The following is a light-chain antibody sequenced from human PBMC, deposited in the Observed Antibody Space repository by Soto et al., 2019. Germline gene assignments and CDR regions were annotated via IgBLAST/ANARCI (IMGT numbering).Light chain of an antibody. CDR3: SSFTSSSTDV. V-gene: IGLV2-14*01. J-gene: IGLJ1*01. Sequence: QSVLTQPASVSGSLGQSITISCPGTSSDIGGYNFVSWYRHHPGKAPKLMIYEVTNRPSGVSNRFSGSRSGNTASLTISGLQAEDEGDYYCSSFTSSSTDVFGTGTKVTVL. CDR1: SSDIGGYNF. CDR2: EVT.